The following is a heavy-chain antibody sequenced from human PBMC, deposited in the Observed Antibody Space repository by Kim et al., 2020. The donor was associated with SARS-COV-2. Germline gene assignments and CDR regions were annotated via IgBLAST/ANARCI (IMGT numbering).Heavy chain of an antibody. CDR3: ARFNVGVPAAIPYYYYGMDV. D-gene: IGHD2-2*02. Sequence: GESLKISCKGSGYSFTSYWISWVRQMPGKGLEWMGRIDPSDSYTNYSPSFQGHVTISADKSISTAYLQWSSLKASDTAMYYCARFNVGVPAAIPYYYYGMDVWGQGTTVSVSS. CDR1: GYSFTSYW. J-gene: IGHJ6*02. CDR2: IDPSDSYT. V-gene: IGHV5-10-1*01.